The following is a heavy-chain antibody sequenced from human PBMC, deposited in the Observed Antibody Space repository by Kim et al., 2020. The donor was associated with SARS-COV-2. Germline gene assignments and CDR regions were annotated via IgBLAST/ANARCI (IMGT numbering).Heavy chain of an antibody. J-gene: IGHJ4*02. CDR3: ARDDMGGEFDS. CDR2: LNPDNGNR. CDR1: GYIFPNYG. Sequence: ASVKVSCKASGYIFPNYGINWVRQAPGQRLEWMGWLNPDNGNREYSQKFRGRVTLTSDTSASIAYMELSSLGSEDTALYYCARDDMGGEFDSLGQG. V-gene: IGHV1-3*01. D-gene: IGHD3-16*01.